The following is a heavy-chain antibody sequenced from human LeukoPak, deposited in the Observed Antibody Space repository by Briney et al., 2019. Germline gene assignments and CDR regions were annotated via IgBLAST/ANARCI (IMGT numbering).Heavy chain of an antibody. Sequence: GESLRLSCAASGFTFSSYSMFWVRQAPGKGLDWVSVIIGSGGTTYYADSVKGRFTISRDNSKNMLYLQMNSLRAEDTAVYYCARDRGDCSGGSCYSDYFDYWGQGTLVTVSS. CDR1: GFTFSSYS. CDR2: IIGSGGTT. D-gene: IGHD2-15*01. J-gene: IGHJ4*02. V-gene: IGHV3-23*01. CDR3: ARDRGDCSGGSCYSDYFDY.